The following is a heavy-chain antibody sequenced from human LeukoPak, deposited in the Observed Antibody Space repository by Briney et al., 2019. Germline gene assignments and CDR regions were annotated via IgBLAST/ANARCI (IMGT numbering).Heavy chain of an antibody. CDR2: ISSSGSTI. CDR1: GFTLSSYE. Sequence: GGSLRLSCAASGFTLSSYEMNWVRQAPGKGLEWVSYISSSGSTIYYADSVKGRSTISRDNAKDSLYLQMNSLRAEDTAVYYCARDDDNYYDSTLLDYWGQGTLVTVSS. D-gene: IGHD3-22*01. V-gene: IGHV3-48*03. J-gene: IGHJ4*02. CDR3: ARDDDNYYDSTLLDY.